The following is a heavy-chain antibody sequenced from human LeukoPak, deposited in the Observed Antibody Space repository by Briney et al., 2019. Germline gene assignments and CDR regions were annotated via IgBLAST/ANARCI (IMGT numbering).Heavy chain of an antibody. J-gene: IGHJ4*02. CDR2: LSATGGSA. V-gene: IGHV3-23*01. Sequence: GGTLRLSCAASGFIFDNFGMSWVRQAPGKGLEWVSALSATGGSAYYAASAQGRFTTSRDNSKNILYLEMNSLRVDDTAVYYCAKDTAPLGATKEFDHWGQGTLVTVSS. CDR3: AKDTAPLGATKEFDH. D-gene: IGHD1-26*01. CDR1: GFIFDNFG.